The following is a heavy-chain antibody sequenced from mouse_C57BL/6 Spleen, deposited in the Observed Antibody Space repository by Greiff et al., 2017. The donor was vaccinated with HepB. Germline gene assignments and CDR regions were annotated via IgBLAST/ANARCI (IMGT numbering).Heavy chain of an antibody. D-gene: IGHD2-4*01. V-gene: IGHV1-64*01. CDR2: IHPNSGST. J-gene: IGHJ3*01. CDR1: GYTFTSYW. Sequence: VQLQQSGAELVKPGASVKLSCKASGYTFTSYWMHWVKQRPGQGLEWIGMIHPNSGSTNYNEKFKSKATLTVDKSSSTAYMQLSSLTSEDSAVYYCARSDDYDGGFAYWGQGTLVTVSA. CDR3: ARSDDYDGGFAY.